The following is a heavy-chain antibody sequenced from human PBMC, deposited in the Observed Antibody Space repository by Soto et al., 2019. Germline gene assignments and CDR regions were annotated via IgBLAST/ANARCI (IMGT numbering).Heavy chain of an antibody. V-gene: IGHV3-11*01. Sequence: QVQLVESGGGLVKPGGSLRLSCAASGFTFSDYYMTWIRQAPGKGLEWVSYIGSGGGSIYYADSVKGRFTISSDNAKSSLYLQMNSLRTEDTAVYYCARRRDFLGYWGQGTLVTVSS. D-gene: IGHD3-3*01. CDR3: ARRRDFLGY. J-gene: IGHJ4*02. CDR1: GFTFSDYY. CDR2: IGSGGGSI.